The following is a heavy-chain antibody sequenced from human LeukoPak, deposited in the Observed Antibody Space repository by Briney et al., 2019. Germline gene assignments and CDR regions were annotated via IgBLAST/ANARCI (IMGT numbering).Heavy chain of an antibody. CDR3: AMVRGSYYSY. Sequence: PGGSLRLSCAASGFTFSDSAMHWDRQASGKGLEWVGRIRSKANSYATAYAASVKGRFTISRDDSKNTAYLQMNSLKTEDTAVYYCAMVRGSYYSYWGQGTLVTVSS. V-gene: IGHV3-73*01. D-gene: IGHD3-10*01. CDR1: GFTFSDSA. CDR2: IRSKANSYAT. J-gene: IGHJ4*02.